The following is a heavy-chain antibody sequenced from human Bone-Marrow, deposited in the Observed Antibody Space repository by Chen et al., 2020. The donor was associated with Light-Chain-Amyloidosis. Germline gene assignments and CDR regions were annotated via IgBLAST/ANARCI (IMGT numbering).Heavy chain of an antibody. V-gene: IGHV3-23*04. CDR1: GFAVSSYA. D-gene: IGHD3-9*01. CDR3: AKDISYDDILPGYPADAFDI. J-gene: IGHJ3*02. CDR2: IRGGVGSS. Sequence: EVQLVGSGGVLLQRGGSLRLSCAASGFAVSSYAMSWVRQAPGKGLGGVSAIRGGVGSSSCGDSVKGRLTVCRDNSKNELFLQMNRLIDEDTAVDYCAKDISYDDILPGYPADAFDIWGQGTMVTVSS.